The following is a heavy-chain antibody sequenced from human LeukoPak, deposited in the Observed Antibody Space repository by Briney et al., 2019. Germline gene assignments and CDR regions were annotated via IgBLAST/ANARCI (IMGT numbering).Heavy chain of an antibody. J-gene: IGHJ3*02. V-gene: IGHV3-48*03. CDR1: GFTFRDYE. CDR2: ISGSGRFI. CDR3: ARRFDI. Sequence: PGGSLRLSCAASGFTFRDYEMNWVRQAPGKGLEWVSYISGSGRFIEHADSVKGRFTISRDDAKTSLFLQMNSLRAEDTAVYYCARRFDIWGRGTVVTVCS.